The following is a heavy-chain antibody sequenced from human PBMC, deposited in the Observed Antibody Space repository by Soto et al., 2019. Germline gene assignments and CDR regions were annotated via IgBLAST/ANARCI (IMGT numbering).Heavy chain of an antibody. V-gene: IGHV3-7*03. CDR2: IPQDGVDG. Sequence: DVKLVESGGGLVQPGDSLRLSCEVSGFTFSMYSMSWVRQSPGKGLEWVAKIPQDGVDGHYAYSVKGRFTISRDNGKNSLYLQLNNLRAEDTAVYYCARDHLILPAHDFFYGSDVWGRGATVTVSS. CDR3: ARDHLILPAHDFFYGSDV. J-gene: IGHJ6*02. CDR1: GFTFSMYS. D-gene: IGHD2-21*02.